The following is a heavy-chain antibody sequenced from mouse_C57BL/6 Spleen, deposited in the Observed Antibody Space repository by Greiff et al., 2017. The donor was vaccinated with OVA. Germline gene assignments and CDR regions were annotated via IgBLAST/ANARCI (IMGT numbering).Heavy chain of an antibody. CDR1: GYTFTSYW. CDR2: IDPSDSYT. CDR3: ARPGAWAMDY. J-gene: IGHJ4*01. V-gene: IGHV1-50*01. Sequence: QVQLQQPGAELVKPGASVKLSCKASGYTFTSYWMQWVKQRPGQGLEWIGEIDPSDSYTNYNQKFTGKATLTVDTSSSTAYMQLSSLTSEDSAVYYCARPGAWAMDYWGQGTSVTVSS.